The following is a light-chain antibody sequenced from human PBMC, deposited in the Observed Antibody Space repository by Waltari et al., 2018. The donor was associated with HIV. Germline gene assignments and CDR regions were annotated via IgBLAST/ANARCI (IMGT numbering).Light chain of an antibody. Sequence: DIQMTQSPSSLSASVGDRVTITCRASQSISSYLNWYQQTPGKAPKLLIYDASSYQRGVPSSFCGSGCATDCTLTISSLQPADFATYYCQQRYSTSFTFGGGTKVEIK. CDR1: QSISSY. CDR3: QQRYSTSFT. V-gene: IGKV1-39*01. J-gene: IGKJ4*01. CDR2: DAS.